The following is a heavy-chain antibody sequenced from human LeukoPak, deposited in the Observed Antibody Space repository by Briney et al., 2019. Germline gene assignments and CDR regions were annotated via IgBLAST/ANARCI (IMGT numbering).Heavy chain of an antibody. Sequence: PGGSLRLSCAASGFTFSSYSMNWVRQAPGKGLEWVSSISSSSSYIYYADSVKGRFTISRDNAKNSLYLQMNSLRAEDTAVYYCARDGGDYGDYFFDYWGQGTLVTVSS. CDR3: ARDGGDYGDYFFDY. D-gene: IGHD4-17*01. CDR1: GFTFSSYS. J-gene: IGHJ4*02. CDR2: ISSSSSYI. V-gene: IGHV3-21*01.